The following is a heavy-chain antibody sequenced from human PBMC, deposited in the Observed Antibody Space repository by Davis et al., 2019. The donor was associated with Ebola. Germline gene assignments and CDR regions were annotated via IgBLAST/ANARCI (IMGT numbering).Heavy chain of an antibody. CDR2: IYYGGNT. D-gene: IGHD6-19*01. J-gene: IGHJ4*02. CDR1: GGSISSSNYH. Sequence: MPSETLSLTCTVSGGSISSSNYHWGWIRQPPGKGLEWIGSIYYGGNTYYNPSLKSRVTISVDTSKTQFSLKLSSVTPADTAVYYCARANEWLPGYFDSWGQGTLVTVSS. V-gene: IGHV4-39*07. CDR3: ARANEWLPGYFDS.